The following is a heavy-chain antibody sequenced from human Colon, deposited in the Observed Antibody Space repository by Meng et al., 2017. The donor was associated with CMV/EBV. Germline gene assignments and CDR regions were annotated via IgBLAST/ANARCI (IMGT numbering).Heavy chain of an antibody. V-gene: IGHV3-7*01. D-gene: IGHD3-22*01. Sequence: GESLKISCAASGFTFNVFAINWVRQAPGKGLEWVANIKQDGSEKYYVDSVKGRFTISRDNAKNSLYLQMNSLRADDTAVYYCARSLFDSNDPFDYWGQGTVVTVSS. CDR2: IKQDGSEK. CDR1: GFTFNVFA. J-gene: IGHJ4*02. CDR3: ARSLFDSNDPFDY.